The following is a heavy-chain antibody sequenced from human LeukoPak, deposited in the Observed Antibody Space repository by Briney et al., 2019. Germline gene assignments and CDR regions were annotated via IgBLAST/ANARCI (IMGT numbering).Heavy chain of an antibody. CDR3: AKRTSGGSSGYSFDY. CDR1: GFTFSSYA. J-gene: IGHJ4*02. CDR2: ISGSGVST. D-gene: IGHD3-16*01. V-gene: IGHV3-23*01. Sequence: GGSLRLSCAASGFTFSSYAMSCVRQPPGKRLEWDSGISGSGVSTYYADSVKGRFTISRDNSKNTLYVQMNSLRAEDTAVYYCAKRTSGGSSGYSFDYWGQGTLVTVSS.